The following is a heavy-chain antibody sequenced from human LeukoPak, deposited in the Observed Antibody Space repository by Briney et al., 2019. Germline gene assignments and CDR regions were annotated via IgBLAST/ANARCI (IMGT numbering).Heavy chain of an antibody. CDR3: AKARGRDGYNFGIDY. J-gene: IGHJ4*02. Sequence: GGSLRLSCAASGFTFSSYGMHWVRQAPGKGLEWGAVIWYDGSNKYYADSVKGRFTISRNNSKNTLYLQMNSLRAEDTAVYYCAKARGRDGYNFGIDYWGQGTLVAVSS. V-gene: IGHV3-33*06. D-gene: IGHD5-24*01. CDR1: GFTFSSYG. CDR2: IWYDGSNK.